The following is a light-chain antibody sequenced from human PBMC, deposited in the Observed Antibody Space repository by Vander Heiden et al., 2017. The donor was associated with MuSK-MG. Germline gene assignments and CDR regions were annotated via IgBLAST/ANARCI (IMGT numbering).Light chain of an antibody. J-gene: IGLJ3*02. V-gene: IGLV3-21*04. Sequence: SYVLPQPPSVSVAPGKTARITCGGNNIGSKSGPWYQPKPGQAPVRVHYYDSDRHPGTPERFSGSNSGNTATPTTSRVEAGDEADYYCQVWDSSSDRPWVFGGGTKLTVL. CDR3: QVWDSSSDRPWV. CDR1: NIGSKS. CDR2: YDS.